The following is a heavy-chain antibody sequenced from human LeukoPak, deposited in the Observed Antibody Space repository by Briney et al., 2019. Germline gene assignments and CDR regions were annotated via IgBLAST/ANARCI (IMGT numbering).Heavy chain of an antibody. Sequence: GGSLRLSCAASGFTVSSNYMSWVRQAPGKGLEWVSAISGSGGSTYYADSVKGRFTISRDNSKNTLYLQMDSLRAEDTAVYYCAGQDIVVVVAATPYDNWFDPWGQGTLVTVSS. CDR1: GFTVSSNY. CDR3: AGQDIVVVVAATPYDNWFDP. CDR2: ISGSGGST. J-gene: IGHJ5*02. V-gene: IGHV3-23*01. D-gene: IGHD2-15*01.